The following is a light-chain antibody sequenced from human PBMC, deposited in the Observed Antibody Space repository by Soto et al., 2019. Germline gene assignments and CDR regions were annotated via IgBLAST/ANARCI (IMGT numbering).Light chain of an antibody. CDR1: SSDVGGYNY. CDR2: DVS. Sequence: LTQPRSVSGSPGQSVAISCTGTSSDVGGYNYVSWYQQHPGKAPKLMIYDVSKRPSGVPDRFSGSKSGNTASLTISGLQAEDEADYYCCSYAGSPYVFGTGTKVTVL. CDR3: CSYAGSPYV. J-gene: IGLJ1*01. V-gene: IGLV2-11*01.